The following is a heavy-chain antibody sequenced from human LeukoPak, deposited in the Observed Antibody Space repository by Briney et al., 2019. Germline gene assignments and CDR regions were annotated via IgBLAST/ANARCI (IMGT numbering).Heavy chain of an antibody. CDR1: GYSFTSYY. CDR2: INPSGSST. D-gene: IGHD4-17*01. Sequence: GASVKVSCKASGYSFTSYYIHWVRQAPGQGLEWMGIINPSGSSTRYAPNFQGRVTMTRDTSTSTVYMELNSLRSEDTALYYCARDNYGDYVSAFDIWGQGTMVTVSS. J-gene: IGHJ3*02. V-gene: IGHV1-46*01. CDR3: ARDNYGDYVSAFDI.